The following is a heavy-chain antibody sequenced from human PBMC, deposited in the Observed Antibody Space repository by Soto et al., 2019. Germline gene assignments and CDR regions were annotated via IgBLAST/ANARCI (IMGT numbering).Heavy chain of an antibody. CDR3: SAADYDFNGMDV. D-gene: IGHD3-3*01. Sequence: SVKVSCKASGFTFTSSAVQWVRQAREQRLEGIGWIVVGSGNTNYAQKFQERVTITRDMSTSTAYMELSSLRSEDTAVYYCSAADYDFNGMDVLGQGTTVTVSS. J-gene: IGHJ6*02. CDR2: IVVGSGNT. CDR1: GFTFTSSA. V-gene: IGHV1-58*01.